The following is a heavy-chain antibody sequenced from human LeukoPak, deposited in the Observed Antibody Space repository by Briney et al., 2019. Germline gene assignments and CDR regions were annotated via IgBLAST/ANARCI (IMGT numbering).Heavy chain of an antibody. CDR3: AKDLGYYYDSSGYYYHDY. Sequence: GGSLRLSCAASGFTFSSYAMSWVRQAPGKGLKWVSAFSGSGGSTYYADSVKGRFTISRDNSKNTLYLQMNSLRAEDTAVYYCAKDLGYYYDSSGYYYHDYWGQGTLVTVSS. CDR2: FSGSGGST. D-gene: IGHD3-22*01. CDR1: GFTFSSYA. V-gene: IGHV3-23*01. J-gene: IGHJ4*02.